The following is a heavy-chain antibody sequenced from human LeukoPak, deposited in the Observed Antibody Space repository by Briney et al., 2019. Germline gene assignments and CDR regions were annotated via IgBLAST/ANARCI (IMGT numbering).Heavy chain of an antibody. J-gene: IGHJ5*02. Sequence: PSETLSLTCAVYGGSFSGYYWSWIRQPPGKGLEWIGEINHSGSTNYNPSLKSRVTISVDTSKNQFSLKLSSVTAADTAVYYCARAPYSSGWFDPWGQGTLVTVSS. V-gene: IGHV4-34*01. CDR2: INHSGST. CDR3: ARAPYSSGWFDP. CDR1: GGSFSGYY. D-gene: IGHD6-25*01.